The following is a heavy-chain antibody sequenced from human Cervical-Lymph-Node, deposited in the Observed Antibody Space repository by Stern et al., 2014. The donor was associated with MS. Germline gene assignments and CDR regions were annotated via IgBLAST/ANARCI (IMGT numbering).Heavy chain of an antibody. J-gene: IGHJ4*02. D-gene: IGHD3-9*01. CDR2: IKHDGSDQ. CDR1: GFTFSSFP. V-gene: IGHV3-7*01. Sequence: VQLVESGGGLVQPGGSLRLSCVASGFTFSSFPMTWVRQAPGKGLEWVASIKHDGSDQFYVDSVKGRFTISRDNANNALYLHMNALNAEDTAFYYCAKLTLTRSTAYWGQGILVTVSS. CDR3: AKLTLTRSTAY.